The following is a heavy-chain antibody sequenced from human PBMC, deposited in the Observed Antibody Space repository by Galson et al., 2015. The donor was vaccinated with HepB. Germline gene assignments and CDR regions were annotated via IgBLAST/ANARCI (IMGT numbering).Heavy chain of an antibody. CDR2: FDPENGKT. D-gene: IGHD3-22*01. Sequence: SCKVSGVALSELSIHWVRQAPGKGLEWIGSFDPENGKTNNKENFQGRVTMTEDTSTDAVSMELSSLRSEDTAVYYCTTDFHYYDSHGYVSLDSWGRGTLVIVSS. CDR3: TTDFHYYDSHGYVSLDS. J-gene: IGHJ4*02. V-gene: IGHV1-24*01. CDR1: GVALSELS.